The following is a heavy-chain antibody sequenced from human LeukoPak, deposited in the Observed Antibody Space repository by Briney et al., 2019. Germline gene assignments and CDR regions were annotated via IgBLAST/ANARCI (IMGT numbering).Heavy chain of an antibody. Sequence: GGSLRLSCAAYGFTFSSYGVHWVRRAPGKGLSWVAFIRFDGIYKYYADSVKGRFTISRDYSKSTLYLQMNSLRAEDTAVYYCAKDYYMDVWGKGTTVTVSS. CDR2: IRFDGIYK. CDR3: AKDYYMDV. J-gene: IGHJ6*03. V-gene: IGHV3-30*02. CDR1: GFTFSSYG.